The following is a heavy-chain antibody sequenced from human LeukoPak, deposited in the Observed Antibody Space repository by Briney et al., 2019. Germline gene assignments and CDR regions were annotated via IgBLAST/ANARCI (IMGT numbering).Heavy chain of an antibody. CDR3: TPQYNWNYAFDY. Sequence: GGSLRLSCAASGFTFSSYDMHWVRQAPGKGLEWVGRIKSKTDGGTTDYAAPVKGRFTISRDDSKNTLYLQMYSLKTEDTAVYYCTPQYNWNYAFDYWGQGTLVTVSS. CDR1: GFTFSSYD. CDR2: IKSKTDGGTT. V-gene: IGHV3-15*01. J-gene: IGHJ4*02. D-gene: IGHD1-7*01.